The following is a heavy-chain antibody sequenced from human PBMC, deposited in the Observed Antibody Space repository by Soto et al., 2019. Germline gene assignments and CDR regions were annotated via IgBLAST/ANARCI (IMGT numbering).Heavy chain of an antibody. J-gene: IGHJ6*02. CDR3: AIDYRSGVYGSLSVACRMDV. CDR2: IWYDGSNK. CDR1: GFTFSSYG. Sequence: QVQLVESGGGVVQPGGSLRLSCAASGFTFSSYGMHWVRQAPGKGLEWVAVIWYDGSNKYYADSAKGRFTISRDSSKNNMYMQIHSLKAEDTAVYYSAIDYRSGVYGSLSVACRMDVWGQGTPVTVSS. D-gene: IGHD3-10*01. V-gene: IGHV3-33*08.